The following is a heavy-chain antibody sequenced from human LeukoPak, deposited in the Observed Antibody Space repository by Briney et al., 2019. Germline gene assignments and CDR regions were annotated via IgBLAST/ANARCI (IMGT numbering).Heavy chain of an antibody. V-gene: IGHV3-30*02. J-gene: IGHJ4*02. CDR1: RFTFKDFG. CDR3: AKDPLRFSEWFDYLDS. Sequence: GGSLRLSCTASRFTFKDFGMHWVRQAPGKGLEWVAFILYDGTNAYYAASVEGRFTISRDNSKNTLFLEMKSLRGEDTAIYYCAKDPLRFSEWFDYLDSWGQGTLVTVSS. D-gene: IGHD3-3*01. CDR2: ILYDGTNA.